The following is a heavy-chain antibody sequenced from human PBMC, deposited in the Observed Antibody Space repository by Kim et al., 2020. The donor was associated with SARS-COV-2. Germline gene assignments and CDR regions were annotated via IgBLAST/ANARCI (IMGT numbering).Heavy chain of an antibody. J-gene: IGHJ3*02. Sequence: SETLSLTCTVSGGSISSSSYYWGWIRQPPGKGLEWIGSIYYSGSTYYNPSLKSRVTISVDTSKNQFSLKLSSVTAADTAVYYCASGGGYDWISVRRAFDIWGQGTMVTVSS. CDR1: GGSISSSSYY. D-gene: IGHD5-12*01. CDR3: ASGGGYDWISVRRAFDI. V-gene: IGHV4-39*07. CDR2: IYYSGST.